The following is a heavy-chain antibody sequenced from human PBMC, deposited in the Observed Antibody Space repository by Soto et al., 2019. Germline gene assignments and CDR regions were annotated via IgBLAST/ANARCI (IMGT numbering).Heavy chain of an antibody. V-gene: IGHV3-30*18. Sequence: QVQLVESGGGVVQPGRSLRLSCAASGFTFSSYGMHWVRQAPGKGLEWVAVISYDGSNKYYADSVKGRFTISRDNSKNTLYVQLNGLRAEDTAVYYCAKDQSDYYDYTDVWGKGTTVTLSS. CDR3: AKDQSDYYDYTDV. CDR1: GFTFSSYG. CDR2: ISYDGSNK. J-gene: IGHJ6*03.